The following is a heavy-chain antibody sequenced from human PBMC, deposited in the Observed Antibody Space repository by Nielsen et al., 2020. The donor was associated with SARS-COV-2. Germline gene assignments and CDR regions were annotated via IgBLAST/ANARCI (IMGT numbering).Heavy chain of an antibody. CDR3: ATGAIFGVVSWFDP. D-gene: IGHD3-3*01. CDR1: GYTLTDLS. CDR2: FDPEDGET. Sequence: ASAKVSCKVSGYTLTDLSMHWVRQAPGKGLEWMGGFDPEDGETIYAQKFQGRVTMTEDTSTDTAYMELSSLRSEDTAVYYCATGAIFGVVSWFDPWGQGTLVTVSS. V-gene: IGHV1-24*01. J-gene: IGHJ5*02.